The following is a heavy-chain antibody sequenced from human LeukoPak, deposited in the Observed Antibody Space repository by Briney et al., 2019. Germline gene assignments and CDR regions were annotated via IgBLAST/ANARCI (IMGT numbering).Heavy chain of an antibody. V-gene: IGHV3-23*01. Sequence: GGSLRLSCAASGFSFSTYAMSWVRQAPGKGLEWVSGVNGNGGSTSYADSVEGRFTIFRDNSKNTVYLQMNSLRVEDTAVYYCAKSLYGGCDYWGQGTVVTVSS. CDR2: VNGNGGST. CDR3: AKSLYGGCDY. J-gene: IGHJ4*02. CDR1: GFSFSTYA. D-gene: IGHD3-16*02.